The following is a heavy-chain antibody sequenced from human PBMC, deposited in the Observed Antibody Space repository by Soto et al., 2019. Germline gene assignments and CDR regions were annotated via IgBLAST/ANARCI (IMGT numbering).Heavy chain of an antibody. CDR1: GGSFSGYY. CDR2: INHSGST. D-gene: IGHD3-9*01. Sequence: SETLSLTCAVYGGSFSGYYWSWIRQPPGKGLEWIGEINHSGSTNYNPSLKSRVTISVDTSKNQFSLKLSSVTAADTAVYYCARSDILTALDYWGQGTLVTVSS. CDR3: ARSDILTALDY. V-gene: IGHV4-34*01. J-gene: IGHJ4*02.